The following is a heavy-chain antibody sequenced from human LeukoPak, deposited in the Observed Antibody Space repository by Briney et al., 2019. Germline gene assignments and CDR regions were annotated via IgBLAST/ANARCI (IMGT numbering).Heavy chain of an antibody. J-gene: IGHJ4*01. V-gene: IGHV3-20*04. D-gene: IGHD2-15*01. CDR2: INWNGGST. Sequence: GGSLRLSCAASGFTFDDYAMTWVRQAPGKGLEWVSGINWNGGSTGYADSVEGRFTISRDNAKNSLYLQMNSLRAEDTALYYCARARSIAVVVAATDYWGQGTLVTVSS. CDR1: GFTFDDYA. CDR3: ARARSIAVVVAATDY.